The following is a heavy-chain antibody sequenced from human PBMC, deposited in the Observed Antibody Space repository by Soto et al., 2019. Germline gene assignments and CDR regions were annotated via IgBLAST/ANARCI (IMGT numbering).Heavy chain of an antibody. D-gene: IGHD3-10*01. CDR3: ARDHALGITMVRATTVNHS. J-gene: IGHJ4*02. CDR1: GYTFTSYG. CDR2: ISAYNGNT. V-gene: IGHV1-18*01. Sequence: GASVKVSCKASGYTFTSYGISWVRQAPGQGLEWMGWISAYNGNTNYAQKLQGRVTMTTDTSTSTAYMELRSLRSDDTAVYYCARDHALGITMVRATTVNHSWGQGTLLTVSS.